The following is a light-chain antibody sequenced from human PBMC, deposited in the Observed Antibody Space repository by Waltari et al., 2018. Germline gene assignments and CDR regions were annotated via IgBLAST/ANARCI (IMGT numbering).Light chain of an antibody. CDR2: AYS. Sequence: QSVLTQPPSVSGAPGQSVTISCTGTSSNIGAGFDVHWYQQLPGAAPKLLIYAYSNRPSGVPDRFYGSKSGTSASLAITGLQSEDEADYYCQSYDSRLTAVFGGGTKLTVL. CDR3: QSYDSRLTAV. CDR1: SSNIGAGFD. V-gene: IGLV1-40*01. J-gene: IGLJ3*02.